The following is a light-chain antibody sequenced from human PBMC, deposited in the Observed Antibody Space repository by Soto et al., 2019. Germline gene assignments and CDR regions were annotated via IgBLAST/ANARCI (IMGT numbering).Light chain of an antibody. J-gene: IGKJ1*01. Sequence: EIVMTQSPATLSVSPGERATLSCRASQSVSNNLAWYQKKPGQAPRLLIYGASTRATGIPARFSGSGSGTEFTLTNSSLQSEDFAVYYCQQYNTWWTFGQETRVQIK. CDR1: QSVSNN. V-gene: IGKV3-15*01. CDR2: GAS. CDR3: QQYNTWWT.